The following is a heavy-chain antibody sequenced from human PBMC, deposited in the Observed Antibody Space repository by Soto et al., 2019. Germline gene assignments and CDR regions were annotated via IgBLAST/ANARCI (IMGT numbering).Heavy chain of an antibody. J-gene: IGHJ4*02. CDR2: IYYSGST. D-gene: IGHD6-19*01. CDR1: GGSMSSYY. CDR3: ARDLGGWVRGSRYYFDY. V-gene: IGHV4-59*01. Sequence: PSETLSLTCTVSGGSMSSYYWSWIRQPPGKGLEWIGYIYYSGSTNYNPSLKSRVTISVDTSKNQFSLKLSSVTAADTAVYYCARDLGGWVRGSRYYFDYWGQGTLVTVSS.